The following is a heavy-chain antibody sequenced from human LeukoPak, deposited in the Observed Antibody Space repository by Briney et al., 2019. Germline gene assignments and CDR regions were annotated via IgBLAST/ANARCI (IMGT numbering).Heavy chain of an antibody. J-gene: IGHJ5*02. D-gene: IGHD3-22*01. CDR1: GYTFTGYY. V-gene: IGHV1-2*02. CDR3: ARERDSSGYSPLDP. Sequence: GASVKVSCKASGYTFTGYYLHWVRQAPGQGLEWMGWVNPNSGGTNFAQRFQGRVTMTRDTSISTAYMEVSRLRSDDTAVYYCARERDSSGYSPLDPWGQGTLVTVSS. CDR2: VNPNSGGT.